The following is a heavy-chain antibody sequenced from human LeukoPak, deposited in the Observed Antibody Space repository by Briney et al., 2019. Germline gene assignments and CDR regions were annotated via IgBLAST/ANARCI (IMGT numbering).Heavy chain of an antibody. CDR2: INSDGTST. Sequence: GGSLRLSCAASGFTFSNYWMHWVRQAPGKGLVWVSRINSDGTSTSYADSVKGRFTISRDNAKNPLYLQVNSLRAEDTALYYCAKRADYGGNSYDYWGQGTLVTVSS. V-gene: IGHV3-74*01. CDR3: AKRADYGGNSYDY. CDR1: GFTFSNYW. D-gene: IGHD4-23*01. J-gene: IGHJ4*02.